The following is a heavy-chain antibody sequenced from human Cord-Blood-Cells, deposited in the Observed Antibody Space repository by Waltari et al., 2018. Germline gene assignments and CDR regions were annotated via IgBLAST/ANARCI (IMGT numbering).Heavy chain of an antibody. J-gene: IGHJ4*02. V-gene: IGHV1-18*04. Sequence: QVQLVQSGAEAKKPGASVKVSCKASGYTFTSYGISWVRQAPGQGLEWMGWISAYKGNTNYAQELQGRVTMTTDTSTSTAYMELRSLRSDDTAVYYCARAPPSIVVVPAAIDYWGQGTLVTVSS. CDR3: ARAPPSIVVVPAAIDY. CDR1: GYTFTSYG. D-gene: IGHD2-2*01. CDR2: ISAYKGNT.